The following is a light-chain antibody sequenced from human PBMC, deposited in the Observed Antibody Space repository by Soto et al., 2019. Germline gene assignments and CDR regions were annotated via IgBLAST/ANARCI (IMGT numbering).Light chain of an antibody. V-gene: IGLV2-14*01. CDR3: SSYTSSTTVV. Sequence: QSVLTQPASVSGSPGQSITISCTGTSSDVGGYNYVSWYQHNPGKAPKLMIYEVSNRPSGVSNRFSGSKSGNTASLTISGLQADDEADYYCSSYTSSTTVVFGGGTKVTVL. CDR2: EVS. J-gene: IGLJ2*01. CDR1: SSDVGGYNY.